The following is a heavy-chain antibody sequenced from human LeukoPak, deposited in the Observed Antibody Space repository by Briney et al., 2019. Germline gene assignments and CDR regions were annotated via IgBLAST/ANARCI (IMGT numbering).Heavy chain of an antibody. J-gene: IGHJ4*02. CDR3: AREPAYTYYDSAGGPFDY. Sequence: GGSLRLSCAASGFTFSTYVMSWVRQAPGKGLELVSGISGSGETTYYADSVRGRFTISRDNSKNTLYLQMNSLRAEDTAVFYCAREPAYTYYDSAGGPFDYWGQGTLVTVSS. V-gene: IGHV3-23*01. D-gene: IGHD3-22*01. CDR1: GFTFSTYV. CDR2: ISGSGETT.